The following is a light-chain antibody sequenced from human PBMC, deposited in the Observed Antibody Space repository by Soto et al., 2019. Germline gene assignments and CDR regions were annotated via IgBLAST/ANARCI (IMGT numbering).Light chain of an antibody. CDR1: QGISSY. V-gene: IGKV1-9*01. CDR3: QHLNSYLIT. J-gene: IGKJ5*01. CDR2: GAS. Sequence: DIQLTQSPSFLSASVGDRVTITCRASQGISSYLAWYQQKPGKAPKLLIYGASTLQSGVPSRFSGSGSGTEFTLTISSLQPEDFATYYCQHLNSYLITFGQGTRLEI.